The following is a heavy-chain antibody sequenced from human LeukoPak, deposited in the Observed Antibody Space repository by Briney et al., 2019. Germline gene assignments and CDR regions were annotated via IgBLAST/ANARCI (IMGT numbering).Heavy chain of an antibody. CDR2: INPNSGGT. D-gene: IGHD1-14*01. CDR3: ARGGQITSEPFDY. Sequence: ASVKVSCKASGYTFTGYYMHWVRQAPGQGLEWMGWINPNSGGTNYAQKFQGRVTMTTDTSTSTAYMELRSLRSDDTAVYYCARGGQITSEPFDYWGQGTLVTVSS. J-gene: IGHJ4*02. V-gene: IGHV1-2*02. CDR1: GYTFTGYY.